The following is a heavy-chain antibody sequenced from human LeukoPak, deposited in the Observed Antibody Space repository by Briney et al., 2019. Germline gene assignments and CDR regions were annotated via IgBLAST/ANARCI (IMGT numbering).Heavy chain of an antibody. CDR1: GYSFTSYW. J-gene: IGHJ3*02. D-gene: IGHD3-10*01. Sequence: GESLKISCKGSGYSFTSYWTGWVRQMPGKGLEWMGIIYPGDSDTRYSPSFQGQVTISADKSISTAHLQWSSLKASDTAMYYRAIPTPGTMVRGVIAFDIWGQGTMVTVSS. CDR2: IYPGDSDT. CDR3: AIPTPGTMVRGVIAFDI. V-gene: IGHV5-51*01.